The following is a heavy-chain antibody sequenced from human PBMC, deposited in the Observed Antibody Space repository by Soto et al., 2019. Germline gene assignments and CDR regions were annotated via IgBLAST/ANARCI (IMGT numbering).Heavy chain of an antibody. Sequence: QLQLQESGPGRVKPSETLSLTCTVSGGSISSSSYYWGWIRQPPGKGLEWIGSIYYSGSTYYNPSLKSRVTISVDTSKNQFSLKLSSVTAADTAVYDCARPLIAVAGHWFDPWGQGTLVTVSS. V-gene: IGHV4-39*01. CDR2: IYYSGST. J-gene: IGHJ5*02. D-gene: IGHD6-19*01. CDR3: ARPLIAVAGHWFDP. CDR1: GGSISSSSYY.